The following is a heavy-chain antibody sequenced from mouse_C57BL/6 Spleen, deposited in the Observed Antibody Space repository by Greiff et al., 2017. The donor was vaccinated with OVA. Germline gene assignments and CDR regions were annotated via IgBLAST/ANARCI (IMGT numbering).Heavy chain of an antibody. CDR3: ARSDSSGYVGYFDY. CDR1: GYTFTSHW. J-gene: IGHJ2*01. D-gene: IGHD3-2*02. CDR2: IFPGSGST. Sequence: VQLQQSGPELVRPGASVKISCKAPGYTFTSHWMQWVRQRPGQGLEWIGEIFPGSGSTYYNEKFKGKATLTVDTSSSTAYMQLSSLTSEDSAVYFCARSDSSGYVGYFDYWGQGTTLTVSS. V-gene: IGHV1-56*01.